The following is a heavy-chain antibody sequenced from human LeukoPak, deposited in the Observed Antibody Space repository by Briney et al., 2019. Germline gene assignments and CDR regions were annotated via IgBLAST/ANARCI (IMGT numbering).Heavy chain of an antibody. Sequence: PSQTLSLTCTVSGGSISSGGYYWSWIRQHPGKGLEWIGYIYYSGSTYYNPSLKSRVTISVDTSKNQFSLKLSFVTAADTAVYYCARSRFNRYYYDSSAETLDYWGQGTLVTVSS. CDR2: IYYSGST. V-gene: IGHV4-31*03. J-gene: IGHJ4*02. CDR1: GGSISSGGYY. D-gene: IGHD3-22*01. CDR3: ARSRFNRYYYDSSAETLDY.